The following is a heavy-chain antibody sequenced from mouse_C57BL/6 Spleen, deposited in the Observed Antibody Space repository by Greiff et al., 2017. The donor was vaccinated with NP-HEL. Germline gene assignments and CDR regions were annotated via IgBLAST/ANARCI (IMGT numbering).Heavy chain of an antibody. J-gene: IGHJ4*01. CDR3: ARYSRQLRLGLYYYAMDY. V-gene: IGHV1-80*01. CDR1: GYAFSSYW. Sequence: VQLVESGAELVKPGASVKISCKASGYAFSSYWMNWVKQRPGKGLEWIGQIYPGDGDTNYNGKFKGKATLTADKSSSTAYMQLSSLTSEDSAVYFCARYSRQLRLGLYYYAMDYWGQGTSVTVSS. D-gene: IGHD3-2*02. CDR2: IYPGDGDT.